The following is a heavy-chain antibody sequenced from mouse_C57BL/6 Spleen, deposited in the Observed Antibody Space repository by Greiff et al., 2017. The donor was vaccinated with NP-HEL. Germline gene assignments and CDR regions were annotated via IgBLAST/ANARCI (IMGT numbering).Heavy chain of an antibody. CDR1: GYTFTSYG. CDR2: IYPRSGNT. CDR3: ARPLDSSGYDYCDY. D-gene: IGHD3-2*02. J-gene: IGHJ2*01. V-gene: IGHV1-81*01. Sequence: VQLQESGAELARPGASVKLSCKASGYTFTSYGISWVKQRTGQGLEWIGEIYPRSGNTYYNEKFKGKATLTADKSSSTAYMELRSLTSEDSAVYFCARPLDSSGYDYCDYWGQGTTLTVSS.